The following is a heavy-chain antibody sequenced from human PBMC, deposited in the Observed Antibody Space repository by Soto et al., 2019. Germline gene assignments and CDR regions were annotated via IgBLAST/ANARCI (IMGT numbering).Heavy chain of an antibody. J-gene: IGHJ4*02. CDR3: ARSSGYSYGFEY. D-gene: IGHD5-18*01. CDR2: ISGYNGNT. CDR1: GYTFSNYG. V-gene: IGHV1-18*01. Sequence: ASVKVSCKASGYTFSNYGFSWVRQAPGQGLEWMGWISGYNGNTNYAERLQGRVTMTTDTSTSTAYMELRSLRSDDTAVYYCARSSGYSYGFEYWGQGTLVTVSS.